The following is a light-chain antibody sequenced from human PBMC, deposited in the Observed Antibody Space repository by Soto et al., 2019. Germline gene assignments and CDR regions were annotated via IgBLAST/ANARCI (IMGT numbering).Light chain of an antibody. CDR3: QQLFDSPIT. CDR1: QNVERY. CDR2: AAS. V-gene: IGKV1-9*01. Sequence: DIHITQSPSSLSASVGDRVSITCRASQNVERYLNWYQQRPGEAPKLLIYAASTLESGVPSRFSATVSGTEFSLTITSLQPEDFATYYCQQLFDSPITFGQGTRLEI. J-gene: IGKJ5*01.